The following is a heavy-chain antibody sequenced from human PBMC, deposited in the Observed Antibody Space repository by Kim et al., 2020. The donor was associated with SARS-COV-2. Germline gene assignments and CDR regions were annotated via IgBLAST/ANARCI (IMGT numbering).Heavy chain of an antibody. D-gene: IGHD2-15*01. Sequence: SETLSLTCAVYGGSFSGYYWSWIRQPPGKGLEWIGEINHSGSTNYNPSLKSRVTISVDTSKNQFSLKLSSVTAADTAVYYCARWAPRGGSAPDAFDIWGQGTMVTVSS. V-gene: IGHV4-34*01. CDR2: INHSGST. J-gene: IGHJ3*02. CDR3: ARWAPRGGSAPDAFDI. CDR1: GGSFSGYY.